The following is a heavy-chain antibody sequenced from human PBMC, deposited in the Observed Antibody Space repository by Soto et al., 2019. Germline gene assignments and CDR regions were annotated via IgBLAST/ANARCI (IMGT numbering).Heavy chain of an antibody. J-gene: IGHJ6*02. CDR1: GFPFSSYS. V-gene: IGHV3-21*01. CDR3: ASTPGIAAAGTYYYYGLDV. Sequence: GGSLRLSCAASGFPFSSYSMNWVRQAPGKGLEWVSSISSSSSYIYYADSVKGRFTISRDNAKNSLYLQMNRLRAEDTAVYYCASTPGIAAAGTYYYYGLDVWGQGTTVTVSS. D-gene: IGHD6-13*01. CDR2: ISSSSSYI.